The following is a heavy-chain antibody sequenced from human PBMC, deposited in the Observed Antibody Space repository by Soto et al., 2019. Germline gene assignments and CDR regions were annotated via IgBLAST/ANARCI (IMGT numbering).Heavy chain of an antibody. CDR3: ARSHSSGWSPDAFDI. CDR2: IWYDGRNK. D-gene: IGHD6-19*01. Sequence: PGGSLRLSCAASGFTFSSYGMHWVRQAPGKGLEWVAVIWYDGRNKYYVDSVKGRFTISRDNSKNTLYLQMNSLRAEATAVYYCARSHSSGWSPDAFDISRQGTMATASS. J-gene: IGHJ3*02. V-gene: IGHV3-33*01. CDR1: GFTFSSYG.